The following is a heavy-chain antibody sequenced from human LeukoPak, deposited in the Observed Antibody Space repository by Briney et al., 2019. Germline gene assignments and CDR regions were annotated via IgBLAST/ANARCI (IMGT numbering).Heavy chain of an antibody. CDR1: GFTLNSYT. Sequence: GGSLRLSCVASGFTLNSYTMHWVRQAPGKGLEWLSIISWNSGYIGYADSVKGRFTISRDNAKKSLDLQMNSLRAEDTAFYYCAKVRGTYSSGYFFDYWGQGTLVTVSS. CDR3: AKVRGTYSSGYFFDY. V-gene: IGHV3-9*01. J-gene: IGHJ4*02. CDR2: ISWNSGYI. D-gene: IGHD6-19*01.